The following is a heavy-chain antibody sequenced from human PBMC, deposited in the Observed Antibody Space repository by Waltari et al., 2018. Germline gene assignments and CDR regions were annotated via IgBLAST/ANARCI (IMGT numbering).Heavy chain of an antibody. D-gene: IGHD1-1*01. V-gene: IGHV3-23*01. CDR3: ARGSGYFFDY. J-gene: IGHJ4*02. CDR1: AFTFSSYA. CDR2: VGSGGST. Sequence: EVQLLESGGGLVQPGGSLRLSCAASAFTFSSYALRWVRQAPGKGLEGVATVGSGGSTYYADSVKGRFTISKDSPQNTLYLQMSSLRAEDTAVYYCARGSGYFFDYWGQGTLVTVSS.